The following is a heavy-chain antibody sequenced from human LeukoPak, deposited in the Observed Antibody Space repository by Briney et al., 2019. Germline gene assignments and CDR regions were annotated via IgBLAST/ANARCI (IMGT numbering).Heavy chain of an antibody. CDR3: ARRLGYDRPYDY. D-gene: IGHD5-12*01. V-gene: IGHV1-69*13. CDR1: GGTFSSYA. Sequence: ASVKVSFKASGGTFSSYAISWVRQAPGQGLEWMGGIIPIFGTANYAQKFQGRVTITADESTSTAYMELSSLRSEDTAVYYCARRLGYDRPYDYWGQGTLVTVSS. CDR2: IIPIFGTA. J-gene: IGHJ4*02.